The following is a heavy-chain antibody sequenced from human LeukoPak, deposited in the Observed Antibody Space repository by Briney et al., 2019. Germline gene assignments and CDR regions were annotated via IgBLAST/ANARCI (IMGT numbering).Heavy chain of an antibody. V-gene: IGHV3-9*01. D-gene: IGHD3-16*02. Sequence: GGSLRFSCAASGFTFDDYAMHWVRQAPGKGLEWVSGISGNSGSIGYADSVKGRFTISRDNAKNSLYLQMNSLRAEDTALYYCAKRITFGGVISSSAFDIWGQGTMVTVSS. CDR1: GFTFDDYA. J-gene: IGHJ3*02. CDR3: AKRITFGGVISSSAFDI. CDR2: ISGNSGSI.